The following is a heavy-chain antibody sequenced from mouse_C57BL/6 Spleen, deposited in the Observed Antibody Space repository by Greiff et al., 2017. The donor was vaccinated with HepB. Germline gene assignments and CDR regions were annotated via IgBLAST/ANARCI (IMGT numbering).Heavy chain of an antibody. CDR2: IDPSDSYT. J-gene: IGHJ2*01. V-gene: IGHV1-50*01. CDR3: ARSDYYSNYGVDY. Sequence: QVQLQQPGAELVKPGASVKLSCKASGYTFTSYWMQWVKQRPGQGLEWIGEIDPSDSYTNYNQKFKGKATLTVDTSSSTAYMQLSSLTSEDSAVYYCARSDYYSNYGVDYWGQGTTLTVSS. CDR1: GYTFTSYW. D-gene: IGHD2-5*01.